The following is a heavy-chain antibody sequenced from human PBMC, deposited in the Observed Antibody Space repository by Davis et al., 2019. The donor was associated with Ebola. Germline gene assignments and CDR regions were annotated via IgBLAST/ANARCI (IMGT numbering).Heavy chain of an antibody. D-gene: IGHD6-6*01. CDR1: GFTFSRYS. Sequence: GESLKISCAASGFTFSRYSMNWVRQAPGKGLEWVANIKQDGSEKYYVDSVKGRFTISRDNAKNSLYLQMNSLRAEDTAVYYCARRSHYWGQGTLVTVSS. V-gene: IGHV3-7*01. CDR2: IKQDGSEK. J-gene: IGHJ4*02. CDR3: ARRSHY.